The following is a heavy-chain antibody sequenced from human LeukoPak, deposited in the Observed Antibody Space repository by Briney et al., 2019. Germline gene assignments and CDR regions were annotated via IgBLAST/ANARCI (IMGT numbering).Heavy chain of an antibody. D-gene: IGHD3-10*02. CDR1: GFTFSSYS. CDR3: ARLSSGSSLDY. J-gene: IGHJ4*02. V-gene: IGHV3-21*01. CDR2: ITTSSYT. Sequence: GGSLRLSCAASGFTFSSYSMSWVRQAPGKGLEWVSSITTSSYTYYADLVKGRFTISRDNAKNSLYLQMSSLRAEDTAVYYCARLSSGSSLDYWGQGTLVTVSS.